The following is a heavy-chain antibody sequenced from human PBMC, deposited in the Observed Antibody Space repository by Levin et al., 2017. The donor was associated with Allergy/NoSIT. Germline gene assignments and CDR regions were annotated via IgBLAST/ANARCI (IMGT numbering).Heavy chain of an antibody. CDR3: AHSQIVVVPAATYYFDY. CDR2: IYWDDDK. Sequence: QTLSLTCTFSGFSLSTSGVGVGWIRQPPGKALEWLALIYWDDDKRYSPSLKSRLTITKDTSKNQVVLTMTNMDPVDTATYYCAHSQIVVVPAATYYFDYWGQGTLVTVSS. V-gene: IGHV2-5*02. J-gene: IGHJ4*02. CDR1: GFSLSTSGVG. D-gene: IGHD2-2*01.